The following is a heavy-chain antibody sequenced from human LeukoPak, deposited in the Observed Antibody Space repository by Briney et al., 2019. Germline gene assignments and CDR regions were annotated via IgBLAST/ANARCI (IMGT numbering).Heavy chain of an antibody. CDR3: ARSSYSSGWGLNPAYYYYMDV. J-gene: IGHJ6*03. V-gene: IGHV3-48*03. Sequence: GGSLRLSCAASGFTFSSYEMNWVRQAPGKGLEWVSYISSSGSTIYYADSVKGRFTISRDNAKNSLYLQMNSLRAEDTAVYYCARSSYSSGWGLNPAYYYYMDVWGKGTTVIVSS. CDR1: GFTFSSYE. D-gene: IGHD6-19*01. CDR2: ISSSGSTI.